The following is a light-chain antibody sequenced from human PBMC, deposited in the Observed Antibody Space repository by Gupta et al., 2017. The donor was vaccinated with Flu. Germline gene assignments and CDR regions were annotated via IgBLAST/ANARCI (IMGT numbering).Light chain of an antibody. CDR1: QDISSS. J-gene: IGKJ4*01. CDR2: DAS. Sequence: DIQMTQSPSSLSASVGDRVTITCQASQDISSSLSWYQKKPGKAPKFLIYDASKLEAGVPSRFSGSGSGTHFTVTIRSLQPEDYATYYCQQHDDLVTFGGGTKVEIK. V-gene: IGKV1-33*01. CDR3: QQHDDLVT.